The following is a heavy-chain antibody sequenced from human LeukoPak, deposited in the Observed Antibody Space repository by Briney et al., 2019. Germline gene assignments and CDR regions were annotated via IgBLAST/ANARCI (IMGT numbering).Heavy chain of an antibody. J-gene: IGHJ3*02. CDR1: GFTFSSYG. Sequence: GGSLRLSCAASGFTFSSYGMHWVRQAPGKGLEWVAFIRYDGSNKYYADSVKGRFTISRDNSKNKLYLQMNSLRAEDTAVYYCAKGDRYYYDSSGYHDAFDIRGQGTMVTVSS. CDR2: IRYDGSNK. CDR3: AKGDRYYYDSSGYHDAFDI. V-gene: IGHV3-30*02. D-gene: IGHD3-22*01.